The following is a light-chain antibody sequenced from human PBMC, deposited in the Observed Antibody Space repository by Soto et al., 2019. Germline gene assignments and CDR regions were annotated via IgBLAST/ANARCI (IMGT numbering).Light chain of an antibody. V-gene: IGKV1-8*01. CDR1: QGISSY. J-gene: IGKJ1*01. CDR3: QQYYSYPWT. CDR2: AAS. Sequence: AIRMTQSPSSFSASTGDRVTITCRASQGISSYLAWYQQKPGKAPKFLIYAASTLQSGVPSRFSGSGSGTDFTLTISCLQSEDFATYSCQQYYSYPWTFGQGTKVXIK.